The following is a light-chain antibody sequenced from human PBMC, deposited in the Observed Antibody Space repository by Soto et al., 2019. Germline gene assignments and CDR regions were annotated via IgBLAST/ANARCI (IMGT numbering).Light chain of an antibody. CDR2: EVS. CDR1: SSDVGNYNY. Sequence: QSALTQPPSASGSPGQSVTISCTGTSSDVGNYNYVSWFQQHPGKAPKLMIYEVSRRPSGVPDRFSGSKSGNTASLTVSGLQDEDEADYCCSSYAGSNDYVFGTGTKVTVL. CDR3: SSYAGSNDYV. J-gene: IGLJ1*01. V-gene: IGLV2-8*01.